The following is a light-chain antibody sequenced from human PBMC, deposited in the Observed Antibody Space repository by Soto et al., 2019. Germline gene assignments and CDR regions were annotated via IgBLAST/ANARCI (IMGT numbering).Light chain of an antibody. CDR1: QSVLYSSNNKNY. CDR2: WAS. CDR3: QHRSNWPLT. J-gene: IGKJ4*01. Sequence: DIVMTQSPDSLAVSLGERATINCKSCQSVLYSSNNKNYLAWYQQKPGQPPKLLIYWASTRESGVPDRFSGSGSGTDFTLTISSLQAEDVAVYYCQHRSNWPLTFGGGTKVDIK. V-gene: IGKV4-1*01.